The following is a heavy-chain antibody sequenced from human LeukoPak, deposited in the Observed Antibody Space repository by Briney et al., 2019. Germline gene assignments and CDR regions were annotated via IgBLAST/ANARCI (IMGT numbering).Heavy chain of an antibody. CDR3: ARDLHYAFDI. J-gene: IGHJ3*02. CDR2: ISSSSSTI. D-gene: IGHD3-10*01. V-gene: IGHV3-48*02. CDR1: GFIFSNYN. Sequence: PGGSQRLSCAASGFIFSNYNMNWVRQAPGKGLEWVSHISSSSSTIYYADSVKGRFTISRDNAKNSLYLQMNNLRDEDTAVYYCARDLHYAFDIWGQGTMVTASS.